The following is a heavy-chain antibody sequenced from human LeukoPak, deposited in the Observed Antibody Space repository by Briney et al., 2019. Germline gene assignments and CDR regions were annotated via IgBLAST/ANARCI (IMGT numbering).Heavy chain of an antibody. J-gene: IGHJ6*02. CDR1: GFTFSDYY. CDR3: TGGGSGWYTDYYYYYGMDV. V-gene: IGHV3-11*01. CDR2: ISSSGSTI. Sequence: GGSLRLSCAASGFTFSDYYMSWIRQAPGKGLEWVSYISSSGSTIYYADSVKGRFTISRDNAKNSLYLQMNSLGAEDTAVYYCTGGGSGWYTDYYYYYGMDVWGQGTTVTVSS. D-gene: IGHD6-19*01.